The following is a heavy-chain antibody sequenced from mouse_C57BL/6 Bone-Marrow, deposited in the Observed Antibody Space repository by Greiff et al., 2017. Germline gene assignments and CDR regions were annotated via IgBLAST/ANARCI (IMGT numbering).Heavy chain of an antibody. J-gene: IGHJ2*01. V-gene: IGHV14-4*01. CDR1: GFNIKDDY. D-gene: IGHD1-1*01. Sequence: VQLQQSGAELVRPGASVKLSCTASGFNIKDDYMHWVKQRPEQGLEWIGWIDPENGDTEYASKFQGKATITADTSSNTAYLQLSSLTSEDTAVYYCASLFITTVGFDYWGQGTTLTVSS. CDR3: ASLFITTVGFDY. CDR2: IDPENGDT.